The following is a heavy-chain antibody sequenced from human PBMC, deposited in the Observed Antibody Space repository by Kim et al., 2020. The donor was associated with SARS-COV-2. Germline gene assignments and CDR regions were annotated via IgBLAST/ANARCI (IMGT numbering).Heavy chain of an antibody. D-gene: IGHD2-2*01. J-gene: IGHJ4*02. CDR3: ARDRIGYWSSISCPLHFDY. Sequence: SETLSLTCTVSGGSISSYSWSWIRQPPGKGLEWIGYTYYSGSTNYNPSLKRRVTITVDTSKNQFSLKLSSVTAADTAMYYCARDRIGYWSSISCPLHFDYGGQGTLVTVPS. V-gene: IGHV4-59*01. CDR2: TYYSGST. CDR1: GGSISSYS.